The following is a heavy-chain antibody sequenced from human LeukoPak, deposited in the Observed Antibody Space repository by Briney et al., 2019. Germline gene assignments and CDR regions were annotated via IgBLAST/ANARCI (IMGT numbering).Heavy chain of an antibody. J-gene: IGHJ4*02. Sequence: PGRSLRLSCAASGFTFSSYGMHWVRQAPGKGLEWVAVISYDGSKKYYADSVKGRFTISRDNSKNTLYLQMNSLRAEDTAVYYCAKDRHVDDLSTGSPSDYWGQGTLVTVSS. V-gene: IGHV3-30*18. CDR2: ISYDGSKK. CDR3: AKDRHVDDLSTGSPSDY. CDR1: GFTFSSYG. D-gene: IGHD3-9*01.